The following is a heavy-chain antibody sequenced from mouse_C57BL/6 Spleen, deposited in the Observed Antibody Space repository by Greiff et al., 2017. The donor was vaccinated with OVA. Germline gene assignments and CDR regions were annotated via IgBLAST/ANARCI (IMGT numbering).Heavy chain of an antibody. CDR3: ARDYDYEYFDV. V-gene: IGHV1-18*01. Sequence: VQLQQSGPELVKPGASVKIPCKASGYTFTDYNMDWVKQSHGKSLEWIGDINPNNGGTIYNQKFKGKATLTVDKSSSTAYMELRSLTSEDTAVYYCARDYDYEYFDVWGTGTTVTVSS. CDR2: INPNNGGT. CDR1: GYTFTDYN. D-gene: IGHD2-4*01. J-gene: IGHJ1*03.